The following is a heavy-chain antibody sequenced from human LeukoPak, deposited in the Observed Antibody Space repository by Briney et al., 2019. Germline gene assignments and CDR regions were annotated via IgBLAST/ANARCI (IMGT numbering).Heavy chain of an antibody. Sequence: SETLSLTCTVSGGSISSGGYYWSWIRQHPGKGLEWIGYIYYSGSTYYNPSLKSRVTISVDTSKNQFSLKLSSVTAADTAVYYCARGPRGYSYGYLSGAFDIWGQGTMVTVSS. CDR2: IYYSGST. V-gene: IGHV4-31*03. D-gene: IGHD5-18*01. CDR1: GGSISSGGYY. J-gene: IGHJ3*02. CDR3: ARGPRGYSYGYLSGAFDI.